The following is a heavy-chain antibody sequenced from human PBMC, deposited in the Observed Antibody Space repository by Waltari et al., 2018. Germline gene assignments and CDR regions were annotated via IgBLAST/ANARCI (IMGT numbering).Heavy chain of an antibody. J-gene: IGHJ3*02. Sequence: QVQLVQSGAEVKKPGASVKVSCKASGYTFTGYYMHWVRQAPGQGLEWMGRINPNSGGTNYAQKFQGRVTMTRDTSISTAYMELSRLRSDDTAVYYCAIIAAAGPMALDAFDIWGQGTMVTFSS. CDR2: INPNSGGT. CDR3: AIIAAAGPMALDAFDI. CDR1: GYTFTGYY. V-gene: IGHV1-2*06. D-gene: IGHD6-13*01.